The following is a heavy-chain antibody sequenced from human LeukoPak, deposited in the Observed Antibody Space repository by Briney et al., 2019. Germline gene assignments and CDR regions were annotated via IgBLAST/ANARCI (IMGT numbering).Heavy chain of an antibody. CDR1: GGPISSGGYS. D-gene: IGHD5-12*01. J-gene: IGHJ4*02. Sequence: SETLSLTCAVSGGPISSGGYSWSWIRQPPGKGLEWIGYIYHSGSTYYNPSLKSRVTISVDRSKNQFSLKLSSVTAADTAVYYCAREGTGYSGYDWYYFDYWGQGTLVTVSS. CDR2: IYHSGST. V-gene: IGHV4-30-2*01. CDR3: AREGTGYSGYDWYYFDY.